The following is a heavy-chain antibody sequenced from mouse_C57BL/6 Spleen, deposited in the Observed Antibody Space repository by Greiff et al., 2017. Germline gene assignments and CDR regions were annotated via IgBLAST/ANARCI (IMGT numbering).Heavy chain of an antibody. CDR1: GYTFTSYW. D-gene: IGHD2-1*01. J-gene: IGHJ2*01. Sequence: QVQLQQPGAELVRPGTSVKLSCKASGYTFTSYWMHWVKQRPGQGLEWIGVIDPSDSYTNYNQKFKGKATLTVDTSSSTAYMQLSSLTSEDSAVYDCAKRGGNCVGGDYWGQGTTLTVSS. V-gene: IGHV1-59*01. CDR3: AKRGGNCVGGDY. CDR2: IDPSDSYT.